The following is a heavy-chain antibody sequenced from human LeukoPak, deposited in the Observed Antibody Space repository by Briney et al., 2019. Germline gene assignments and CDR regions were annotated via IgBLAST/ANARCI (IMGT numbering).Heavy chain of an antibody. J-gene: IGHJ5*02. V-gene: IGHV1-69*13. CDR2: IIPIFGTA. CDR1: GGTFSSYA. Sequence: SVKVSCKASGGTFSSYAISWVRQAPGQGLEWMGGIIPIFGTANYAQKFQGRVTITADESTSTAYMELSSLRSEDTAVYYCARKGSPYYDILTGTDFNWFDPWGQGTLVTVPS. CDR3: ARKGSPYYDILTGTDFNWFDP. D-gene: IGHD3-9*01.